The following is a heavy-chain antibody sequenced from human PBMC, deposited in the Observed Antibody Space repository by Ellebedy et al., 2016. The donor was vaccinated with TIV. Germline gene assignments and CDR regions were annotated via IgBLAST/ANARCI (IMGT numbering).Heavy chain of an antibody. J-gene: IGHJ6*02. V-gene: IGHV1-2*02. CDR2: IIPIFGTA. CDR3: ARDYGDYALDV. D-gene: IGHD4-17*01. Sequence: AASVKVSCKASGYTFTSYGISWVRQAPGQGLEWMGGIIPIFGTANYAQKFQGRVTMTRDTSISTAYMELSRLRSDDTAVYYCARDYGDYALDVWGQGTTVTVSS. CDR1: GYTFTSYG.